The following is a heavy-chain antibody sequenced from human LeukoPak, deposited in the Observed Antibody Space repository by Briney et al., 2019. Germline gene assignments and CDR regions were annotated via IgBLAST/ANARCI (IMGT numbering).Heavy chain of an antibody. V-gene: IGHV4-59*01. CDR3: ARADAFDI. CDR2: IYYSGST. J-gene: IGHJ3*02. Sequence: SENLSLNCTVSGGSISSYYWSWIRQPPGKGLEWIGYIYYSGSTNYNPSLKSRVTISVDTSKNQFSLKLSSVTAADTAVYYCARADAFDIWGQGTMVTVSS. CDR1: GGSISSYY.